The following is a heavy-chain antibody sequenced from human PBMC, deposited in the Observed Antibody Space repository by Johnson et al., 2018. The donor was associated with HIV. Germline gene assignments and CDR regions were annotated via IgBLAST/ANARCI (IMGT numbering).Heavy chain of an antibody. J-gene: IGHJ3*02. D-gene: IGHD5-18*01. CDR3: ARVEQQLWLRGAFDI. CDR2: ISYDGSNK. CDR1: GFTFNSFW. V-gene: IGHV3-30*03. Sequence: QEQLVESGGGLVQPGGSLRLSCAASGFTFNSFWLSWVRQAPGKGLEWVAVISYDGSNKYYADSVKGRFTISRDNSKNTLYLQMNSLRAEDTAVYYCARVEQQLWLRGAFDIWGQGTMVTVSS.